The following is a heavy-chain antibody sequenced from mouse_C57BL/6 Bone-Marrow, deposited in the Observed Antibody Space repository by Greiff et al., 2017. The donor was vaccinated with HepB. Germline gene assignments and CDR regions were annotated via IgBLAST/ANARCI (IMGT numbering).Heavy chain of an antibody. Sequence: EVQLQQSGPELVKPGASVKISCKASGYTFTDYYMNWVKQSHGKSLEWIGDINPNNGGTSYNQKFKGKATLTVDKSSSTAYMELRSLTSEDSAVYYCARWTTVVAKGAQDWGQGTTLTVSS. V-gene: IGHV1-26*01. D-gene: IGHD1-1*01. J-gene: IGHJ2*01. CDR3: ARWTTVVAKGAQD. CDR2: INPNNGGT. CDR1: GYTFTDYY.